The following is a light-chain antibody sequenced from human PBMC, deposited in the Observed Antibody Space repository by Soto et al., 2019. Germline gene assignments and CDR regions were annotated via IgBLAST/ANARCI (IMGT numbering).Light chain of an antibody. CDR1: QSVRSN. J-gene: IGKJ5*01. CDR3: QQYNNWPPIT. V-gene: IGKV3-15*01. CDR2: GAS. Sequence: EVVMTQSPATLSVSTGERVTLSCRASQSVRSNLAWYQQKPAQSTSLIIYGASTRATGIPARFSGSGSGTEFTLTIRSLQSEDFAVYYCQQYNNWPPITFGQGTRLEIK.